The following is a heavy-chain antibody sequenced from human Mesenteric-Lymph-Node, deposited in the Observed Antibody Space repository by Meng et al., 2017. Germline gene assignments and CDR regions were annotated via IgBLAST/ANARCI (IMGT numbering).Heavy chain of an antibody. CDR3: AKEDSYYDRNFYYNRYFDF. CDR2: MSGTGGGT. J-gene: IGHJ2*01. CDR1: GFTFSSYG. V-gene: IGHV3-23*01. D-gene: IGHD3-22*01. Sequence: ETLSLTCAASGFTFSSYGMSWVRQAPGKGLEWVSAMSGTGGGTYFADSVRGRFTISRDNSKNTVFLQMNNLRADDTAIYYCAKEDSYYDRNFYYNRYFDFWGRGTLVTVSS.